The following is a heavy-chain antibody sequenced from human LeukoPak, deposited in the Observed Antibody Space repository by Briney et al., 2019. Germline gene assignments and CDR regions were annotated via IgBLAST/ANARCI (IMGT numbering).Heavy chain of an antibody. Sequence: GSLRLSCAASGFSLSSYTVHWVRQAPGKGLESVSAVSNNGETYYLNSVKGRFTISRDSSKNTLYLQMDSLRTEDTAVYYCAREITGTLDYWGQGTLVTVS. CDR1: GFSLSSYT. J-gene: IGHJ4*02. CDR2: VSNNGET. CDR3: AREITGTLDY. V-gene: IGHV3-64*01. D-gene: IGHD4-17*01.